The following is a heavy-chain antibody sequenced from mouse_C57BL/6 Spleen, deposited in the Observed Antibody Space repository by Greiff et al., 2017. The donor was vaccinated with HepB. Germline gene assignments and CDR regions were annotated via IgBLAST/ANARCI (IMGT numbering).Heavy chain of an antibody. CDR3: ARGRGPNWVFDY. J-gene: IGHJ2*01. CDR2: ISYDGSN. D-gene: IGHD4-1*01. Sequence: EVQLVESGPGLVKPSQSLSLTCSVTGYSITSGYYWNWIRQFPGNKLEWMGYISYDGSNNYNPSLKNRISITRDTSKNQFFLKLNSVTTEDTATYYCARGRGPNWVFDYWGQGTTLTVSS. CDR1: GYSITSGYY. V-gene: IGHV3-6*01.